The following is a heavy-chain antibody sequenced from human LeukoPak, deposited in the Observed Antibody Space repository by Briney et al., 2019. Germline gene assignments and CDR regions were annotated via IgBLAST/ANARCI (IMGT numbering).Heavy chain of an antibody. CDR2: IGIRGDT. J-gene: IGHJ4*02. CDR1: GFTFIDYD. V-gene: IGHV3-13*01. D-gene: IGHD6-19*01. CDR3: ARGGIPVSGTDEFDY. Sequence: PGGSLRLSCAASGFTFIDYDMHWVRQVIGKGVEWVSAIGIRGDTHYSGCVKGRFTISRENAESSLYLQMNSLRAEDTAVYYCARGGIPVSGTDEFDYWGQGALVTVSS.